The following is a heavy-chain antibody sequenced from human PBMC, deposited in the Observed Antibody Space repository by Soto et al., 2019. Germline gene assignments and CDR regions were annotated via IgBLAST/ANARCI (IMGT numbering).Heavy chain of an antibody. CDR2: ISSSGSTI. CDR1: GFTFSSYE. J-gene: IGHJ6*02. Sequence: GGSVRLSCAAFGFTFSSYEMNWVRQAPGKGLEWVSYISSSGSTIYYADSVKGRFTISRDNAKNSLYLQMNSLRAEDTAVYYCARDHKGGYYYYGMDVWGQGTTVTVSS. V-gene: IGHV3-48*03. CDR3: ARDHKGGYYYYGMDV.